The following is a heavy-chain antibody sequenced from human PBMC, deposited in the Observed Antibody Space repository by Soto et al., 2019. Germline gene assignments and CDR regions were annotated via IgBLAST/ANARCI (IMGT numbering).Heavy chain of an antibody. V-gene: IGHV1-69*13. CDR2: IIPIFGTA. CDR3: ARDGGPYYYDSSGYYQRFDY. CDR1: GGTFSSYA. Sequence: GASVKVSCKASGGTFSSYAISWVRQAPGQGLEWMGGIIPIFGTANYAQKFQGRVTITADESTSTAYMELSSLRSEDTAVYYCARDGGPYYYDSSGYYQRFDYWGQGTLVTVSS. D-gene: IGHD3-22*01. J-gene: IGHJ4*02.